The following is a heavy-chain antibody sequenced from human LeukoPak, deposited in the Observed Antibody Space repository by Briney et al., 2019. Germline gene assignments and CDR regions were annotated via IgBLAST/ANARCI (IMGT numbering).Heavy chain of an antibody. Sequence: GGSLRLSCAASGFTVSNNFMNWVRQAPGKGLEWVSLIYSGGSTYYADSVKGRFTISRDNAKNTLYLQMNSLRAEDTAMYYCARARKSIAAAGTDFDYWGQGTLVTVSS. CDR2: IYSGGST. CDR1: GFTVSNNF. V-gene: IGHV3-53*01. CDR3: ARARKSIAAAGTDFDY. J-gene: IGHJ4*02. D-gene: IGHD6-13*01.